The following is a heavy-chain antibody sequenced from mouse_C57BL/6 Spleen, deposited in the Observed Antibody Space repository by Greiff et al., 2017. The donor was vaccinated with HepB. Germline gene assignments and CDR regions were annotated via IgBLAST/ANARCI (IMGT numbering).Heavy chain of an antibody. CDR1: GYSITSGYY. CDR2: ISYDGSN. J-gene: IGHJ1*03. CDR3: ASGSYWYFDV. V-gene: IGHV3-6*01. Sequence: EVQLVESGPGLVKPSQSLSLTCSVTGYSITSGYYWNWIRQFPGNKLEWMGYISYDGSNNYNPSLKNRISITRDTSKNQFFLKLNSVTTEDTATYYCASGSYWYFDVWGTGTTVTVSS.